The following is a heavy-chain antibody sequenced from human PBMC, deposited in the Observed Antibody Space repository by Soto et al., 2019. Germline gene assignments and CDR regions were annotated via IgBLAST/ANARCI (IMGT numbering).Heavy chain of an antibody. J-gene: IGHJ4*02. CDR1: GFPFTTYG. D-gene: IGHD3-10*01. CDR3: VGGQYYFDY. V-gene: IGHV3-30*03. Sequence: QVQLVESGGGVVQPGRSLRLSCAASGFPFTTYGMHWVREGPGKGLEWVAVISYDGSNKFYADSVKGRFTISRDNSKNTLYLQMSSLGPDDTALYYCVGGQYYFDYRGQGILVIVSS. CDR2: ISYDGSNK.